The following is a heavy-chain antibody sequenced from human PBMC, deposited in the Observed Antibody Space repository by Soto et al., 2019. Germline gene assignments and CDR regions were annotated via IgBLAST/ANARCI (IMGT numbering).Heavy chain of an antibody. V-gene: IGHV3-23*01. CDR3: AKDLLPQPYDYDSSGVF. CDR2: ISSTSDST. D-gene: IGHD3-22*01. Sequence: VGSLRLSCAASGFTFSKYAMTWVRQAPGKGLEWVSSISSTSDSTYYGDSMKGRFTISRDNSKNTLFLQMNSLRAEDTAVYYCAKDLLPQPYDYDSSGVFWGQGTLVTVSS. J-gene: IGHJ4*02. CDR1: GFTFSKYA.